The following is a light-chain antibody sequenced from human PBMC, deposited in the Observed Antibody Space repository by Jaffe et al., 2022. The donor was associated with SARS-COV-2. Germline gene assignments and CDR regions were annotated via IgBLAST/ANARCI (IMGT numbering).Light chain of an antibody. Sequence: EIVLTQSPGTLSLSPGERATLSCRASQSVSSSYLAWYRHKPGQAPRLLIYGASSRATGIPDRFSGSGSGTDFTLTISRLEPEDFAVYYCHQYGGSPQTFGQGTKVEI. V-gene: IGKV3-20*01. CDR2: GAS. J-gene: IGKJ1*01. CDR1: QSVSSSY. CDR3: HQYGGSPQT.